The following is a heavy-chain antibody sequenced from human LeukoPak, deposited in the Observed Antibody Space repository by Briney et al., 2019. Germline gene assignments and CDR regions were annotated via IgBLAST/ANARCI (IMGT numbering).Heavy chain of an antibody. J-gene: IGHJ6*02. CDR1: GFTFSNYG. D-gene: IGHD3-10*01. CDR3: ARALFAGAFYGMDV. V-gene: IGHV3-33*01. CDR2: IWSDGSNK. Sequence: GGSLRLSCAASGFTFSNYGIHWVRQAPGKGLEWVAIIWSDGSNKYYADSVKGRFTISRDNSKNTLYLQMNSLRAEDTAVYYCARALFAGAFYGMDVWGQGTTVTVSS.